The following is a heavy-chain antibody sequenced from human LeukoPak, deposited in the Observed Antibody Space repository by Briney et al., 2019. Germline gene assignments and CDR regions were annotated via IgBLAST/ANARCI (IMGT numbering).Heavy chain of an antibody. CDR3: ARGATVVPAAIDWFDP. J-gene: IGHJ5*02. CDR2: VIPILGIA. D-gene: IGHD2-2*01. Sequence: GASVKLSRKSSGGTFSIYAISWVRQAPAPGLEWRGRVIPILGIANYAQKFQGRVTITADKSTSTAYMELSSLRSEDTAVYYCARGATVVPAAIDWFDPWGQGTLVTVSS. V-gene: IGHV1-69*04. CDR1: GGTFSIYA.